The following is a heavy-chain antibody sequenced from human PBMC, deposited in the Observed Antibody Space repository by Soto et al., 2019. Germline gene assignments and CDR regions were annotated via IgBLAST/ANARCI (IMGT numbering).Heavy chain of an antibody. CDR3: AKGPNYDFWSGYSNWFDP. J-gene: IGHJ5*02. Sequence: GGSLRLSCEASGFTFSTYAMSWVRQAPGQGLEWVSAISGSRTNTYYVDSVKGRFTISRDNSKNTLYLQMNSLRAEDTAVYYCAKGPNYDFWSGYSNWFDPWGQGALVTVSS. CDR1: GFTFSTYA. V-gene: IGHV3-23*01. CDR2: ISGSRTNT. D-gene: IGHD3-3*01.